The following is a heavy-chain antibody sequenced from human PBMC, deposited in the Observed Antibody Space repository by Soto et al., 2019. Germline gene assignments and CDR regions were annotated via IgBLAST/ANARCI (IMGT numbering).Heavy chain of an antibody. J-gene: IGHJ5*02. CDR2: IWYDGTKK. Sequence: GGSLRLSCAASGFSLRTYGMQWLRRAPGKGLEWVAFIWYDGTKKFYANSVKGRSTISKDNSNNILYLQMRGLRAEDTAVYYCARDVVTAVAGSVNWFDPWGQGTLVTVSS. CDR3: ARDVVTAVAGSVNWFDP. CDR1: GFSLRTYG. V-gene: IGHV3-33*01. D-gene: IGHD6-19*01.